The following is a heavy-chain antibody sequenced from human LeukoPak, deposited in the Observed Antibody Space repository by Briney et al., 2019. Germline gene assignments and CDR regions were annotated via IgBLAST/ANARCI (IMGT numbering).Heavy chain of an antibody. Sequence: GSLRLSCAASGFTFRSFSMHRVRQAPGKGLGGGGVISYDGSNKYYADSVKGRFTISRDNSKNTLYLQMNSLRAEDTAVYYCARGHCSSTSCYMLDYWGQGTLVTVSS. J-gene: IGHJ4*02. CDR3: ARGHCSSTSCYMLDY. CDR2: ISYDGSNK. V-gene: IGHV3-30-3*01. D-gene: IGHD2-2*02. CDR1: GFTFRSFS.